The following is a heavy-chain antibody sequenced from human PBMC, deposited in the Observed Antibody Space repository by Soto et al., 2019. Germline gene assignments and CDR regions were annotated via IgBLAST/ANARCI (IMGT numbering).Heavy chain of an antibody. D-gene: IGHD6-25*01. J-gene: IGHJ6*02. CDR1: GFTFSSYG. CDR2: IWYDGSNK. V-gene: IGHV3-33*01. Sequence: QVQPVESGGGVVQPGRSLRLSCAASGFTFSSYGMHWVRQAPGKGLEWVAVIWYDGSNKYYADSVKGRFTISRDNSKNTLYLQMNSLRAEDTAVYYCASSGAYYYYYGMDVWGQGTTVTVSS. CDR3: ASSGAYYYYYGMDV.